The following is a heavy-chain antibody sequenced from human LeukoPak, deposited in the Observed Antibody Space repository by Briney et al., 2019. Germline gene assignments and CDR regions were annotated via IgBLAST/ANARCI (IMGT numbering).Heavy chain of an antibody. CDR1: GGTFSSYA. V-gene: IGHV1-69*13. D-gene: IGHD5-12*01. J-gene: IGHJ6*03. CDR3: ATRVPTRATFYYYYMDV. CDR2: IIPIFGTA. Sequence: ASVKVSCKVSGGTFSSYAISWVRQAPGQGLEWMGGIIPIFGTANYAQKFQGRVTITADESTSTAYMELSSLRSEDTAVYYCATRVPTRATFYYYYMDVWGKGTTVTVSS.